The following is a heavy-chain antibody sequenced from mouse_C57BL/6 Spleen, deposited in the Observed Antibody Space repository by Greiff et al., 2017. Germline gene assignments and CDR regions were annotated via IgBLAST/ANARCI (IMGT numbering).Heavy chain of an antibody. V-gene: IGHV1-26*01. Sequence: EVQLQQSGPELVKPGASVKISCKASGYTFTDYYMNWVKQSHGKSLEWIGDINPNNGGTSYNQKFKGKATLTVDKSSSTAYMELRSLTSEDSAVYYCARGGLSPFDYWGQGTTLTVSS. CDR1: GYTFTDYY. CDR2: INPNNGGT. D-gene: IGHD1-1*02. CDR3: ARGGLSPFDY. J-gene: IGHJ2*01.